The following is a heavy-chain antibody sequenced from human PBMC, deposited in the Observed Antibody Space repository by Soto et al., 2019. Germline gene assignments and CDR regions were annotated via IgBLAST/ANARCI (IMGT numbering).Heavy chain of an antibody. CDR2: IYYRGNT. D-gene: IGHD6-13*01. CDR1: GGSINSGDYY. J-gene: IGHJ6*02. V-gene: IGHV4-31*03. CDR3: ARDQVAAGRYYYYGMDV. Sequence: SETLSLTCTVSGGSINSGDYYWSWIRQYPGKGLEWIGYIYYRGNTYYKPSLKSRVTISIDTSKNQFSLKLSSVTAADTAVYYCARDQVAAGRYYYYGMDVWGQGTTVT.